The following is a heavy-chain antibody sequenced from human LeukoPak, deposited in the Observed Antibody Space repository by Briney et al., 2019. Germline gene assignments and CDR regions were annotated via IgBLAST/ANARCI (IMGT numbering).Heavy chain of an antibody. Sequence: ASAKVSCKASGYTFTGYYMHWVRQAPGQGLEWMGWINPNSGGTNYAQKFQGRVTMTRDTSISTAYMELSRLRSDDTAVYYCARLVRTRTYYFDYWGQGTLVTVSS. CDR2: INPNSGGT. J-gene: IGHJ4*02. V-gene: IGHV1-2*02. CDR3: ARLVRTRTYYFDY. CDR1: GYTFTGYY. D-gene: IGHD1-14*01.